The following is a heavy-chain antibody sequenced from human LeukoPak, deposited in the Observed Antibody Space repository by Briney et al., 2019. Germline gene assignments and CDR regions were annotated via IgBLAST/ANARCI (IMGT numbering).Heavy chain of an antibody. CDR2: FDPEDGET. CDR1: GYTLTELS. Sequence: ASVKVSCKVSGYTLTELSMHWVRQAPGKGLEWMGGFDPEDGETIYAQKFQGRVTMTEDTSTDTAYMELSSLRSEDTAVYYCATGSVDTAMEIFDYWGQGTLVTVSS. D-gene: IGHD5-18*01. J-gene: IGHJ4*02. CDR3: ATGSVDTAMEIFDY. V-gene: IGHV1-24*01.